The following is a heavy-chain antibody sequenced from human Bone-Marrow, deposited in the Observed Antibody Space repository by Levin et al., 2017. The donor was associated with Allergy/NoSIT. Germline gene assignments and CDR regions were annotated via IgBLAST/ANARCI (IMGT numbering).Heavy chain of an antibody. Sequence: GGSLRLSCAASGFTFSNFGIHWVRQAPSKGLEWVAVISYDGSNIHYADFVKGRFSISRDNSESTLYLQMNSVRPEDTGVYYCTNLAGSWQDHDAFDLWGQGTMVTVSS. J-gene: IGHJ3*01. CDR2: ISYDGSNI. D-gene: IGHD6-13*01. CDR1: GFTFSNFG. V-gene: IGHV3-30*18. CDR3: TNLAGSWQDHDAFDL.